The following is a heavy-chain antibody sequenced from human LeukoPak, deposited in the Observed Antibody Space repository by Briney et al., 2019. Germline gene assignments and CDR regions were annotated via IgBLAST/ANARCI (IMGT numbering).Heavy chain of an antibody. V-gene: IGHV3-48*03. CDR1: GFTFSSYE. CDR2: ISNSGSAI. CDR3: ARGVSLGY. Sequence: PGGSLRLSCAASGFTFSSYEMNWVRQAPGKGLEWVSKISNSGSAIYYADSVKGRFTISRDNAKSSLYLQMSSLRVEDTAVYYCARGVSLGYWGQGTLVTVSS. J-gene: IGHJ4*02.